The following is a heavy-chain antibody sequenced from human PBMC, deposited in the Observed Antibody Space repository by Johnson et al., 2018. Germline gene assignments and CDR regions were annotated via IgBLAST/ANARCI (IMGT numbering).Heavy chain of an antibody. V-gene: IGHV3-33*06. CDR2: IWYDGSNK. CDR1: GFTFSSYG. D-gene: IGHD6-19*01. CDR3: AKEGLGVAGAGKGNSYDYGMDG. J-gene: IGHJ6*02. Sequence: QVQLVESGGGVVQPGRSLRLSCAASGFTFSSYGMHWVRQAPGKGLEWVAVIWYDGSNKYYADSVKGRFTISRDNSKNTLYLQMNSLRAEDTAVYYCAKEGLGVAGAGKGNSYDYGMDGWGQGTTVTVSS.